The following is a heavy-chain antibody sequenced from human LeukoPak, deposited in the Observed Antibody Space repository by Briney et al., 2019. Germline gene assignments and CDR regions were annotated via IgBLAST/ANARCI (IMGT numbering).Heavy chain of an antibody. D-gene: IGHD6-6*01. V-gene: IGHV1-24*01. CDR3: ATDLRQLVVFDY. CDR1: GYTLTELS. CDR2: FDPEDGEA. Sequence: ASVKVSCKVSGYTLTELSMHWVRQAPGKGPEWMGGFDPEDGEAIYAQKFQGRVTMTEDTSTDTAYMELSSLRSEDTAVYYCATDLRQLVVFDYWGQGTLVTVSS. J-gene: IGHJ4*02.